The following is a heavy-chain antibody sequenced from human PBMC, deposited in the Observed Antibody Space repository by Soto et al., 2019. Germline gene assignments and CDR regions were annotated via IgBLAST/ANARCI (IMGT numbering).Heavy chain of an antibody. Sequence: EVQLLESGGGLVQPGGSLRLSCAASGFTFSSYAMSWVRQATGKGLEWVSAISGSGGSTYYADSVKGRFTISRDNSKNTLYLQMNSLRAEDTAVYYCAKGGYGVGATIPDAFDIWGQGTMVTVSS. V-gene: IGHV3-23*01. CDR3: AKGGYGVGATIPDAFDI. CDR1: GFTFSSYA. D-gene: IGHD1-26*01. J-gene: IGHJ3*02. CDR2: ISGSGGST.